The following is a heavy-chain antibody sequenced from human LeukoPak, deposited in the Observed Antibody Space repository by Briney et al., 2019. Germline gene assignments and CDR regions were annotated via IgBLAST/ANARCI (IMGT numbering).Heavy chain of an antibody. D-gene: IGHD3-10*01. CDR1: GFTFSSYS. CDR3: AKDIGYYGSGSYYGPHGMDV. Sequence: GGSLRLSCAASGFTFSSYSMNWVRQAPGKGLEWVSGISWNSGSIGYADSVKGRFTISRDNAKNSLYLQMNSLRAEGTALYYCAKDIGYYGSGSYYGPHGMDVWGQGTTVTVSS. J-gene: IGHJ6*02. V-gene: IGHV3-9*01. CDR2: ISWNSGSI.